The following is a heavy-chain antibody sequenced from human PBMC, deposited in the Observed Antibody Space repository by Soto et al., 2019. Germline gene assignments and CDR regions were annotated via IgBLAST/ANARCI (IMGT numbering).Heavy chain of an antibody. CDR1: GFTFSSYG. J-gene: IGHJ4*02. V-gene: IGHV3-33*01. D-gene: IGHD2-2*01. Sequence: GGSLRLSCAASGFTFSSYGMHWVRQASGKGLEWVAVIWYDGSNKYYADSVKGRFTISRDNSKNTLYLQMNSLRADDTAVYYCARDLPIVVVPAAMDYWGQGTLVTVSS. CDR3: ARDLPIVVVPAAMDY. CDR2: IWYDGSNK.